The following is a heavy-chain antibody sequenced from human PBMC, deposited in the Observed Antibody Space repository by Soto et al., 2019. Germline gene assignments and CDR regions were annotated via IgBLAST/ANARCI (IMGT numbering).Heavy chain of an antibody. CDR3: ARHPPFYDILTGYYNSHNWFDP. CDR2: IYYSGST. V-gene: IGHV4-59*08. CDR1: GGSMISYY. Sequence: SETLSLTCTVSGGSMISYYWSWIRQHPGKGLEWIGYIYYSGSTNYNPSLKSRVTISVDTSKNQFSLKLSSVTAADTAVYYCARHPPFYDILTGYYNSHNWFDPWGQGTLVTVSS. D-gene: IGHD3-9*01. J-gene: IGHJ5*02.